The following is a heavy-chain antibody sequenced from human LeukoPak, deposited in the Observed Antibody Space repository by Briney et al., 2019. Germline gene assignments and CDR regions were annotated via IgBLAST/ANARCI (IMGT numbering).Heavy chain of an antibody. CDR1: GFTFSSFG. V-gene: IGHV3-30*02. CDR2: IHNYETTE. CDR3: AKDDPTGRYL. D-gene: IGHD1-26*01. Sequence: GGSLTLSCAASGFTFSSFGMHWVRQTPGKGLEWVTFIHNYETTEYYADSVKGRFTISRDNSKNTVYLQMNSLRVEDAAVYYCAKDDPTGRYLWGQGTLVPVSS. J-gene: IGHJ4*02.